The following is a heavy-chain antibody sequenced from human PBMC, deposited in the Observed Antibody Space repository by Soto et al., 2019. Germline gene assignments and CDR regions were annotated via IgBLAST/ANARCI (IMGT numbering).Heavy chain of an antibody. Sequence: GGSLRLSCAASGFTFSSYSMNWVRQAPGKGLEWVSSISSSSSYIYYADSVKGRFTISRDNAKNSLYLQMNSLRAEDTAVYYCARDREGNDYYYVRDFWAQGPRSPSP. J-gene: IGHJ6*02. CDR3: ARDREGNDYYYVRDF. CDR2: ISSSSSYI. D-gene: IGHD1-1*01. V-gene: IGHV3-21*01. CDR1: GFTFSSYS.